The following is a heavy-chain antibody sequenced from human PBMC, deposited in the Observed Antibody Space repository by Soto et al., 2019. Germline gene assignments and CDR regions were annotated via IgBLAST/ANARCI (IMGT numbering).Heavy chain of an antibody. D-gene: IGHD1-7*01. V-gene: IGHV4-31*03. Sequence: SETLSLTCTVSGGSISSGGYYWSWIRQHPGKGLEWIGYIYYSGSTYYNPSLRSRVAISLDTAKNQFSLNLSSVTAADTAVYYCTRTESGTFDPWGQGTLVTV. J-gene: IGHJ5*02. CDR2: IYYSGST. CDR3: TRTESGTFDP. CDR1: GGSISSGGYY.